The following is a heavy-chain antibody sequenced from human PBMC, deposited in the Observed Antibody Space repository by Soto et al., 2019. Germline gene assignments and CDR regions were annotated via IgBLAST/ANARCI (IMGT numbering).Heavy chain of an antibody. CDR1: GGTFSRHA. CDR3: TTVVSSWFAGGNAFDI. Sequence: QVQLVQSGAEVRKPGSSVKVSCKASGGTFSRHAISWVRQAPGQGLEWMGGIIPIFGTANHAQKFQGRVTITADESTSTAYMELSSLRSEDTAVYYCTTVVSSWFAGGNAFDIWGQGTMVTVSS. D-gene: IGHD6-13*01. J-gene: IGHJ3*02. CDR2: IIPIFGTA. V-gene: IGHV1-69*01.